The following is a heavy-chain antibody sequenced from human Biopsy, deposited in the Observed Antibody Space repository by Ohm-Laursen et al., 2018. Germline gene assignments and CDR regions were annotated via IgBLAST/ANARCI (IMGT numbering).Heavy chain of an antibody. CDR1: GGSLSSYS. CDR3: ARDRDRRGWFDP. V-gene: IGHV4-4*07. CDR2: IYTSGIT. Sequence: SETLSLTCTVSGGSLSSYSWSWIRQPAGKGLEWIGQIYTSGITNYNPSLKSRVTMSVETSKNNFSLRVSSATAADTAVYYCARDRDRRGWFDPWGQGTLVTVSS. J-gene: IGHJ5*02. D-gene: IGHD1-14*01.